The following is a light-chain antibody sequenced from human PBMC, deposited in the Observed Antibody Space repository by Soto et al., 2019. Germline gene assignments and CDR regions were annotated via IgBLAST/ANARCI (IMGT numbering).Light chain of an antibody. Sequence: QSVLTQPPSVSGAPGRGVTISCTGSSSNIGAGYGVHWYQQRPGTAPRLVISGNSNRPSGVPDRFSGSTSGTSASLAISGLQAEDEGDYYCQSYDSILSARYVFGTGTKVTVL. J-gene: IGLJ1*01. CDR1: SSNIGAGYG. CDR3: QSYDSILSARYV. V-gene: IGLV1-40*01. CDR2: GNS.